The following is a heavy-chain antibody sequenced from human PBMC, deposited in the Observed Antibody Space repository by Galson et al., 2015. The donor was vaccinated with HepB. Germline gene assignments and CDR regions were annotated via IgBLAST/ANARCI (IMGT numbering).Heavy chain of an antibody. CDR1: GYTFSTYA. V-gene: IGHV1-3*01. Sequence: SVKVSCKASGYTFSTYAIHWVRQAPGQRLEWMGWISPGNGNRKYSPRFQDRITMTRDTSAGTVYMEVNSLRSEDTAVYYCARGNDCIDFWGQGTLVTVSS. J-gene: IGHJ4*02. D-gene: IGHD2-21*01. CDR2: ISPGNGNR. CDR3: ARGNDCIDF.